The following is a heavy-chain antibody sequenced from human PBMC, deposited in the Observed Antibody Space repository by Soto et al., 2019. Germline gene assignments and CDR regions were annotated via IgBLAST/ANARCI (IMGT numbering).Heavy chain of an antibody. V-gene: IGHV4-59*01. Sequence: SETLSLTGVVCGGSITCYHCSRIRQFPWKGLEWIAYTAYTGNTNYNPSLKSCGTTSIDTTKNHVSLKLTSMTAADTAVYYCTSAMDYRLNNYFDPFGQRTLITFCS. CDR2: TAYTGNT. CDR3: TSAMDYRLNNYFDP. J-gene: IGHJ5*02. CDR1: GGSITCYH. D-gene: IGHD4-4*01.